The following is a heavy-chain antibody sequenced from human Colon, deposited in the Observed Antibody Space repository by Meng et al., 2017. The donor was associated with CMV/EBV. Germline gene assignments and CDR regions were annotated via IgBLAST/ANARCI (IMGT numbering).Heavy chain of an antibody. CDR3: VRDSKWLNWFAP. D-gene: IGHD5-12*01. V-gene: IGHV4-39*07. CDR1: GGSITSSSSY. CDR2: IYYNGGT. J-gene: IGHJ5*02. Sequence: GSLRLSCTVSGGSITSSSSYWGWIRQPPGKGLEWIASIYYNGGTFYNPSLKSRVNISLDTSKNQFSLTVKSLTAADSAVYYCVRDSKWLNWFAPWGQGTLVTVS.